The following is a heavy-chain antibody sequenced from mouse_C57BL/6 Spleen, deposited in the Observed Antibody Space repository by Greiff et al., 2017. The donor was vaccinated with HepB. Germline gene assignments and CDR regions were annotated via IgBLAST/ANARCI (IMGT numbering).Heavy chain of an antibody. V-gene: IGHV1-55*01. J-gene: IGHJ2*01. D-gene: IGHD2-14*01. CDR2: IYPGSGST. Sequence: QVQLQQPGAELVKPGASVQMSCKASGYTFTSYWITWVQPRPGQGLEWIGDIYPGSGSTNYNEKFKSKATLTVDTSSSTAYMQRSSLTSEDSAVYYCAREKGTPFDDWGQGTTLTGSS. CDR3: AREKGTPFDD. CDR1: GYTFTSYW.